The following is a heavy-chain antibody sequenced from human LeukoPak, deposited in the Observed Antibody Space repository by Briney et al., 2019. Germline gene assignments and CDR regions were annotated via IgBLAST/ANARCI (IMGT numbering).Heavy chain of an antibody. J-gene: IGHJ3*02. CDR1: GFTFSSYA. D-gene: IGHD6-13*01. CDR2: ISYDGSNK. Sequence: GGSLRLSCAASGFTFSSYAMHWVRQAPGKGLEWVAVISYDGSNKYYADSVKGRFTISRDNSKNTLYLQMNSLRAEDTAVYYCAKGQAKWYSSSWADAFDIWGQGTMVTVSS. CDR3: AKGQAKWYSSSWADAFDI. V-gene: IGHV3-30*04.